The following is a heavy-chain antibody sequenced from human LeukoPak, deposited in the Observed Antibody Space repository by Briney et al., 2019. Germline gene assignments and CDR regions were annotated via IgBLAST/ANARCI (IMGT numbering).Heavy chain of an antibody. J-gene: IGHJ4*02. D-gene: IGHD6-13*01. CDR2: ISGSGGST. CDR1: GFTFSSYV. Sequence: GGSLRLSCAASGFTFSSYVMSWVRQAPGKGLEWVSAISGSGGSTYYADSVKGRFTISRDNSKNTLYLQMNSLRAEDTAVYYCANDRRGIAAAGNFDYWGQGTLVTVSS. V-gene: IGHV3-23*01. CDR3: ANDRRGIAAAGNFDY.